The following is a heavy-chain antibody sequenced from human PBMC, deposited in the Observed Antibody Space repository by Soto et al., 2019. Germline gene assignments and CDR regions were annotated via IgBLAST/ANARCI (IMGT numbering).Heavy chain of an antibody. J-gene: IGHJ5*02. Sequence: GGSLRLSCAASGFTFSNYSMSWVRQAPGKGLEWVSAIGGSGDWTYYADSVKGRFTISRDNSKNTLSLQMISLRAEDTAIYYCVRDNSATFPATPGDEKTDWRGWWFDPWGQGTLVTVSS. V-gene: IGHV3-23*01. CDR1: GFTFSNYS. CDR2: IGGSGDWT. CDR3: VRDNSATFPATPGDEKTDWRGWWFDP. D-gene: IGHD2-15*01.